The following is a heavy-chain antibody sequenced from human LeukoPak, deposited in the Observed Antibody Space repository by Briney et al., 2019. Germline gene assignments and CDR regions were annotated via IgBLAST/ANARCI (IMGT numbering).Heavy chain of an antibody. V-gene: IGHV7-4-1*02. Sequence: KPGPSGKFSCKASGSPFTTLPMNWLRRPLGQGLEWMGWINTNTGNPTYAQGFTGRFVFSLDTSVSTAYLQISSLKAEDTAVYYCARDRYYDSSGYPCDYWGQGTLVTVSS. D-gene: IGHD3-22*01. CDR1: GSPFTTLP. CDR2: INTNTGNP. CDR3: ARDRYYDSSGYPCDY. J-gene: IGHJ4*02.